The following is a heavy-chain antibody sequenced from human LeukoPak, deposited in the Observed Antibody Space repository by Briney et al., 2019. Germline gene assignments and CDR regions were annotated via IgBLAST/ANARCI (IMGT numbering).Heavy chain of an antibody. V-gene: IGHV3-48*02. D-gene: IGHD3-22*01. CDR3: ARERSPDYYDRSGYYGDCDY. Sequence: GGSLRHSCVHPGFTLCIYSMNWVRQALGKGLEWVSYISSSSSTIYYADSVKGRFTISRDNAKNSLYLQMKSLRDEDTAAYYCARERSPDYYDRSGYYGDCDYWGQGTLVTVSS. CDR2: ISSSSSTI. J-gene: IGHJ4*02. CDR1: GFTLCIYS.